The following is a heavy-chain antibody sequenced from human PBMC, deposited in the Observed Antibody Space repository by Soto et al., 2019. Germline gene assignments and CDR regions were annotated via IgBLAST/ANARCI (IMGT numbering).Heavy chain of an antibody. CDR3: AKAKNDYNWDNRPPFDY. D-gene: IGHD1-20*01. CDR1: GFTLRNYA. J-gene: IGHJ4*02. V-gene: IGHV3-23*01. Sequence: PGVSLRLSCEASGFTLRNYAMTWIRQAPGKGLEWVSLISANDVGTYYAESVKTRFTISTDQSRNTVYLQMDSLRADDTAIYYCAKAKNDYNWDNRPPFDYWGQGTLVTVSS. CDR2: ISANDVGT.